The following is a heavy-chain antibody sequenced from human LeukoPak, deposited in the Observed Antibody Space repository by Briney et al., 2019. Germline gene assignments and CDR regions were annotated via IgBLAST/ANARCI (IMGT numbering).Heavy chain of an antibody. CDR3: ARDQGGVGY. V-gene: IGHV3-48*01. D-gene: IGHD3-16*01. J-gene: IGHJ4*02. CDR1: GITFSSYS. CDR2: ISSFSGTI. Sequence: PTGGSLRLSCTASGITFSSYSMNWVRQAPGKGLEWVSYISSFSGTINYADSVKGRFTISRDNAKNSLYLQMNSLRAEDTAVYYCARDQGGVGYWGQGTLVTVSS.